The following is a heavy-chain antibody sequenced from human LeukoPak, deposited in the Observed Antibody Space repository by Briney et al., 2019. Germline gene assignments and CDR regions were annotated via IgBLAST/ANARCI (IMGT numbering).Heavy chain of an antibody. V-gene: IGHV4-59*01. J-gene: IGHJ4*02. CDR3: ARGDYYYDSSGYYYRIFDY. D-gene: IGHD3-22*01. Sequence: SETLSLTCTVPGGSISSYYWSWIRQPPGKGLEWIGYIYYSGSTNYNPSLKSRVTISVDTSKNQFSLKLSSVTAADAAVYYCARGDYYYDSSGYYYRIFDYWGQGTLVTVSS. CDR1: GGSISSYY. CDR2: IYYSGST.